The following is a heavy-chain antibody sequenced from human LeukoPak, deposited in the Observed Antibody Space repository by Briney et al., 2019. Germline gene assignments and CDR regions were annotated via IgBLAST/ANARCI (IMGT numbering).Heavy chain of an antibody. V-gene: IGHV3-30-3*01. D-gene: IGHD1-26*01. Sequence: PGGSLRLSCAASGFTFSTYAMHWVRQAPGKGLGWVAVISYDGSNKYYADSVKGRFTISRDNSKNTLYLQMNSLRAEDTAVYYCARPPLEGGSYYPNTYYYYMDLWGKGTTVTVSS. CDR3: ARPPLEGGSYYPNTYYYYMDL. CDR2: ISYDGSNK. J-gene: IGHJ6*03. CDR1: GFTFSTYA.